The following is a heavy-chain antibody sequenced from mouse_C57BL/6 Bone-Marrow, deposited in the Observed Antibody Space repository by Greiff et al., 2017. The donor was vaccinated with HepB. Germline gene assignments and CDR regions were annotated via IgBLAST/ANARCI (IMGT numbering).Heavy chain of an antibody. V-gene: IGHV1-76*01. CDR3: ARRNLLWSDYFDY. J-gene: IGHJ2*01. CDR2: IYPGSGNT. Sequence: QVHVKQSGAELVRPGASVKLSCKASGYTFTDYYINWVKQRPGQGLEWIARIYPGSGNTYYNEKFKGKATLTTEKSSSTAYMQLSSLTSEDSAVYFCARRNLLWSDYFDYWGQGTTLTVSS. CDR1: GYTFTDYY. D-gene: IGHD2-1*01.